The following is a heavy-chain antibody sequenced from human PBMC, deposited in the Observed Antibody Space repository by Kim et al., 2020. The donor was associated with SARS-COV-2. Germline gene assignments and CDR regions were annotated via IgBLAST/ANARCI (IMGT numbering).Heavy chain of an antibody. CDR3: ARDGRYCSSTSCLHHGAYGMDV. CDR2: INTNTGNP. D-gene: IGHD2-2*01. CDR1: GYTFTSYA. J-gene: IGHJ6*02. Sequence: ASVKVSCKASGYTFTSYAMNWVRQAPGQGLEWMGWINTNTGNPTYAQGFTGRFVFSLDTSVSTAYLQISSLKAEDTAVYYCARDGRYCSSTSCLHHGAYGMDVWGQGTTVTVSS. V-gene: IGHV7-4-1*02.